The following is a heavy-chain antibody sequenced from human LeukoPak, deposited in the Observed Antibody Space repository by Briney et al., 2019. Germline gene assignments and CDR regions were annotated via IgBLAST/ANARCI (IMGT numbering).Heavy chain of an antibody. CDR1: GYTFTGNY. V-gene: IGHV1-2*02. CDR3: ARLDRYSSGFDY. J-gene: IGHJ4*02. Sequence: SVKVSCKASGYTFTGNYVHWVRQAPGQRLEWVGWINPNTGGTNYAQRFQGRVAMTRDTSINTAYMELSRLTSDDTAVYYCARLDRYSSGFDYWGQGTLVTVS. D-gene: IGHD6-6*01. CDR2: INPNTGGT.